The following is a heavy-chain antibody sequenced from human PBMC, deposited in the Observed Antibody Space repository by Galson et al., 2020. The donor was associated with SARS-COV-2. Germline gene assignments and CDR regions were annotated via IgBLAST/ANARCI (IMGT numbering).Heavy chain of an antibody. J-gene: IGHJ5*02. D-gene: IGHD3-9*01. CDR2: IYYSGST. Sequence: SETLCLTCTVSGGSISSSSYYWGWIRQPPGKGLEWIGSIYYSGSTYYNPSLKSRVTISVDTSKNQFSLKLSSVTAADTAVYYCARTPDILTGYYNNWFDPWGQGTLVTVSS. V-gene: IGHV4-39*01. CDR1: GGSISSSSYY. CDR3: ARTPDILTGYYNNWFDP.